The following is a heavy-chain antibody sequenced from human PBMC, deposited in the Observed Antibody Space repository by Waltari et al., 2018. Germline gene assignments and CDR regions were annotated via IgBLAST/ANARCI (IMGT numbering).Heavy chain of an antibody. CDR1: GASISGKY. V-gene: IGHV4-59*01. CDR3: AQGGGYCSGTSCYYFDD. Sequence: QVQLQESGPGLVKPSETLSLNCSVSGASISGKYWSWIRQPPGKHLEWIGYVYYNENYSYNPSLKSRVTMSVDVPRKQFSLILTSVTAADTAVYYGAQGGGYCSGTSCYYFDDWGQGTLVTVSS. D-gene: IGHD6-25*01. J-gene: IGHJ4*02. CDR2: VYYNENY.